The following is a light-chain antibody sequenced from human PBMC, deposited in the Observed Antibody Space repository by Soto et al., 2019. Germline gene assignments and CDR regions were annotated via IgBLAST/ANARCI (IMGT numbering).Light chain of an antibody. J-gene: IGKJ2*01. CDR1: QSISRY. V-gene: IGKV1-39*01. CDR3: QQGDISYT. Sequence: DIQMTQSPSSLSASVGDRVIITCRASQSISRYLSWYQQKPGKPPKLLISVASSLQNGVPSRFSGSGFGTEFTLTISSLHAEDFATYYCQQGDISYTFGQGTKLEIK. CDR2: VAS.